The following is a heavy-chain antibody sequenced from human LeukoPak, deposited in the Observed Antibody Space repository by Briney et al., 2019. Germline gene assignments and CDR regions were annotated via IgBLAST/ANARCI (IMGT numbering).Heavy chain of an antibody. CDR1: GGTFSSYA. D-gene: IGHD3-22*01. J-gene: IGHJ3*02. CDR2: IIPILGIA. V-gene: IGHV1-69*04. CDR3: ASPYYYDSSGYYPDAFDI. Sequence: SVKVSCKASGGTFSSYAISWVRQAPGQGLEWMGRIIPILGIANYAQKFQGRVTITADKSTSTAYMEPSSLRSEDTAVYYCASPYYYDSSGYYPDAFDIWGQGTMVTVSS.